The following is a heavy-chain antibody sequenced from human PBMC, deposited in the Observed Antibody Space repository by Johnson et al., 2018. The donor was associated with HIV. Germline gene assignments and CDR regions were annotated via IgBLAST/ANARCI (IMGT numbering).Heavy chain of an antibody. CDR1: GFTFSSYG. J-gene: IGHJ3*02. V-gene: IGHV3-20*04. CDR3: AKDIGRWLQLGAFDI. CDR2: INWNGGST. D-gene: IGHD5-24*01. Sequence: VQLVESGGGVVQPGGSLRLSCAASGFTFSSYGMHWVRQAPGKGLEWVSGINWNGGSTGYADSVKGRFPISRDNAKNSLYLQMNSLRAEDTALYYCAKDIGRWLQLGAFDIWGQGTMVTVSS.